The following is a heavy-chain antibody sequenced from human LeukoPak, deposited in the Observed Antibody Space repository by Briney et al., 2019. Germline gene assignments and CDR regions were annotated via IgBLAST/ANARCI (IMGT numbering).Heavy chain of an antibody. Sequence: GGSLRLSCAASGFTFSSYWMSWVRQAPGKGLEWVANIKQDGSEKYHVDSVKGRFTISRDNAKNSLYLQMNSLRAEDTAVYYCARDRGSGWLDAFDIWGQGTMVTVSS. CDR2: IKQDGSEK. CDR1: GFTFSSYW. CDR3: ARDRGSGWLDAFDI. D-gene: IGHD6-19*01. V-gene: IGHV3-7*01. J-gene: IGHJ3*02.